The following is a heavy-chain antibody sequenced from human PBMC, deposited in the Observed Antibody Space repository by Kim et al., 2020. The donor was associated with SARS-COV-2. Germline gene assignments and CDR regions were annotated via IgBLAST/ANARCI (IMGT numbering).Heavy chain of an antibody. CDR2: INTNTGNP. CDR1: GYTFTSYA. Sequence: ASVKVSCKASGYTFTSYAMNWVRQAPGQGLEWMGWINTNTGNPTYAQGFTGRFVFSLDTSVSTAYLQISSLKAEDTAVYYCWSGYYPITYYYYGMDVWGQGTTVTVSS. D-gene: IGHD3-3*01. V-gene: IGHV7-4-1*02. CDR3: WSGYYPITYYYYGMDV. J-gene: IGHJ6*02.